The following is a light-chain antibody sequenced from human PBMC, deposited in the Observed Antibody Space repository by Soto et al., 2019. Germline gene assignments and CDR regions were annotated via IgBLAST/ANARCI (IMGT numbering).Light chain of an antibody. Sequence: EIVMTQSPATLSVSPGERATLSCRASQSVSSNLAWYQQKPGQAPRLLIHDASTRATGIPDRFSGSGSGTEFTPTISSLQSEEFAVYYCHQYDSWPPWTFGQGTKVEIK. J-gene: IGKJ1*01. V-gene: IGKV3-15*01. CDR3: HQYDSWPPWT. CDR2: DAS. CDR1: QSVSSN.